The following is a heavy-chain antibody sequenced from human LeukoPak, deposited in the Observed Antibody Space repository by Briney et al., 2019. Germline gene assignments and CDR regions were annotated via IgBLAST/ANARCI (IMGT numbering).Heavy chain of an antibody. CDR1: GFTFSSYA. CDR2: ISGSGGST. CDR3: ARWVSQYYFDY. D-gene: IGHD2-21*01. Sequence: GGSLRLSCAASGFTFSSYAMSWVRQAPGKGLEWVSAISGSGGSTYYADSVKGRFTISRDNSKNTLYLQMDSLRVDDTAVYYCARWVSQYYFDYWGQGTHVTVSS. J-gene: IGHJ4*02. V-gene: IGHV3-23*01.